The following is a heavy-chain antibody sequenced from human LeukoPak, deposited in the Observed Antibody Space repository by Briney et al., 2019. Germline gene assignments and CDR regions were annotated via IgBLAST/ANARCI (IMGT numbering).Heavy chain of an antibody. CDR3: ARVNSAGHDAFDI. D-gene: IGHD3-10*01. Sequence: SETLSLTCAVYGGSFSGYYWSWIRQPPGKGLEWIGEINHSGSTNYNPSLKSRVTISVDTSKNQFSLKLSSVTAADTAVCYCARVNSAGHDAFDIWGQGTMVTVSS. J-gene: IGHJ3*02. CDR1: GGSFSGYY. CDR2: INHSGST. V-gene: IGHV4-34*01.